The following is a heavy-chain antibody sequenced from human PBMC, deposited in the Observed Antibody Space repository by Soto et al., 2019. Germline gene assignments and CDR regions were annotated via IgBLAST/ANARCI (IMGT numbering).Heavy chain of an antibody. J-gene: IGHJ4*02. CDR2: IRSKANSYAT. CDR3: TRRNYYDSSGYYYYFDY. D-gene: IGHD3-22*01. CDR1: GFTFSGSA. V-gene: IGHV3-73*02. Sequence: EVQLVESGGGLVQPGGSLKLSCAASGFTFSGSAMHWVRQASGKGLEWVGRIRSKANSYATAYAASVKGRFTISRDDSKNTAYLQMNSLNTEDTAVYYCTRRNYYDSSGYYYYFDYWGQGTLVTVSS.